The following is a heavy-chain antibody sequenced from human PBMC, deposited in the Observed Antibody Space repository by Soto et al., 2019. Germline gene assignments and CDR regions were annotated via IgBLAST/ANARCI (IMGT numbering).Heavy chain of an antibody. CDR1: GFTFSSYS. Sequence: EVQLVESGGGLVQPGGSLSLSCAASGFTFSSYSMKWVRQAPGKGLAWVSYISSSSSTIYYADSVKGRFTISRDNAKNSLYLQMNSLRDEDTAVYYCAGDNNNWNDAFDYWGQGTLVTVSS. CDR2: ISSSSSTI. D-gene: IGHD1-20*01. CDR3: AGDNNNWNDAFDY. V-gene: IGHV3-48*02. J-gene: IGHJ4*02.